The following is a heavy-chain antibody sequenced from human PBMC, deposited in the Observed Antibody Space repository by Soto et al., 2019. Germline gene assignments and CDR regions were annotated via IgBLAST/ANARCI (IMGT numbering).Heavy chain of an antibody. J-gene: IGHJ4*02. V-gene: IGHV4-30-2*01. CDR2: IYHSGST. D-gene: IGHD2-15*01. CDR3: ARDLPPYGGRRSPPTGAFED. CDR1: GGSISSGGYS. Sequence: SETLSLTCAVSGGSISSGGYSWSWIRQPPGKGLEWIGYIYHSGSTYYNPSLKSRVTISVDRSKNQFSLKLSSVTAADTAVYYCARDLPPYGGRRSPPTGAFEDWGQGIMVTVSS.